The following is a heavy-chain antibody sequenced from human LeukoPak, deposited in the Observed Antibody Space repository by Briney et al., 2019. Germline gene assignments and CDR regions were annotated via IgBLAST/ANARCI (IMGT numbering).Heavy chain of an antibody. J-gene: IGHJ5*02. V-gene: IGHV3-30*02. CDR2: IRYDGSNK. D-gene: IGHD4/OR15-4a*01. CDR3: AKALALGLYWFDP. Sequence: PGGSLRLSCAASGFTFSSYGMHWVRQAPGKGLEWAAFIRYDGSNKYYADSVKGRFTISRDNSKNTLYLQMNSLRAEDTAVYYCAKALALGLYWFDPWGQGTLVTVSS. CDR1: GFTFSSYG.